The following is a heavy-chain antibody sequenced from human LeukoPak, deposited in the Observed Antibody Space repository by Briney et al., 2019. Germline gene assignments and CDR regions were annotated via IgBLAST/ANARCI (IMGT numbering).Heavy chain of an antibody. CDR2: IIPILGIA. CDR3: ARDEQLVQGAFDI. D-gene: IGHD6-13*01. J-gene: IGHJ3*02. V-gene: IGHV1-69*04. Sequence: GASVTVSCKASGGTFSSYAISWVRQAPGQGLEWMGRIIPILGIANYAQKFQGRVTITADKSTSTAYMELSCLRSEDTAVYYCARDEQLVQGAFDIWGQGTMVTVSS. CDR1: GGTFSSYA.